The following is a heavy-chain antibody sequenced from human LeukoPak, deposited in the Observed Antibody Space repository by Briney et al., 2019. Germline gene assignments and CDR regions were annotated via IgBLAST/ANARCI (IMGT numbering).Heavy chain of an antibody. J-gene: IGHJ4*02. D-gene: IGHD5-24*01. Sequence: PGGSLRLSCAASGFTFSSYSMNWVRQAPGKGLEWVSSISSSSSYIYYADSVKGRFTISRDNAKNSLYLQMNSLRAEDTAVYYCARDRDGYNGGFDYWGQGTLVTVSS. CDR1: GFTFSSYS. V-gene: IGHV3-21*01. CDR2: ISSSSSYI. CDR3: ARDRDGYNGGFDY.